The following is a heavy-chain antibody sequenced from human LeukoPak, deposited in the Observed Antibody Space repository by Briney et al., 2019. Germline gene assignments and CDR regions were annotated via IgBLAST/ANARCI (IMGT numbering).Heavy chain of an antibody. J-gene: IGHJ4*02. D-gene: IGHD4-17*01. CDR1: GYTFTGYY. CDR3: ARDNGDYWFDY. CDR2: INPNSGGT. V-gene: IGHV1-2*02. Sequence: GASVKVSCKASGYTFTGYYMHWVRQAPGQGLEWMGWINPNSGGTNYAQKFQGRVTMTRDTSISTDYMELTRLRSDDTAVYYCARDNGDYWFDYWGQGTLVTVSS.